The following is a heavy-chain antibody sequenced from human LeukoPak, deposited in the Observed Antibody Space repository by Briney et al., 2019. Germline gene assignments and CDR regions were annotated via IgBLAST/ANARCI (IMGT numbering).Heavy chain of an antibody. J-gene: IGHJ4*02. D-gene: IGHD1-26*01. CDR1: GFTFSNYW. CDR3: AKVMGATPGE. Sequence: PGGSLRLSCAASGFTFSNYWMHWVRQAPGKGLVWVSRIRSDGSSTTYADSVKGRFTISRDNAKNMVYLQMNSLRAEDTAVYYCAKVMGATPGEWGQGTLVTVSS. CDR2: IRSDGSST. V-gene: IGHV3-74*01.